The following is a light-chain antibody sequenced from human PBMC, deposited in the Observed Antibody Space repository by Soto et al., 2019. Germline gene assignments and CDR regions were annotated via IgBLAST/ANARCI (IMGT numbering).Light chain of an antibody. V-gene: IGKV3-20*01. CDR2: GAS. J-gene: IGKJ2*01. CDR3: LQYYSSPRT. CDR1: ESLGSDY. Sequence: EIVLTQSPGTLSLSPGERATLCCRTSESLGSDYVAWYQQKPGQAPRLLIYGASSRATDVPDRFSGGGSGTDFTLTISSLAPEDAAVYHCLQYYSSPRTFGQGTKLEIK.